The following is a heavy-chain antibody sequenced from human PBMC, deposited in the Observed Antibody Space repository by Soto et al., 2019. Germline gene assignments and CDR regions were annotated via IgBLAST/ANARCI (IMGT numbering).Heavy chain of an antibody. V-gene: IGHV4-4*02. CDR1: GDSISSSEW. D-gene: IGHD1-20*01. J-gene: IGHJ4*02. CDR2: IHHSGPT. CDR3: ARGGITAVRNYYFDH. Sequence: QVQLHESGPGLVKPSGTLSLNCKVSGDSISSSEWWSWVRQPPGKGLEWIAEIHHSGPTNYNPSLQSRVTITVDKSKNQISLRLSTVTAAYTAVYYCARGGITAVRNYYFDHWGQGTLVTVSS.